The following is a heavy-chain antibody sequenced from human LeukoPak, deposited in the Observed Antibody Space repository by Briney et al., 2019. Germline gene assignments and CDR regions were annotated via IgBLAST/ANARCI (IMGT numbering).Heavy chain of an antibody. D-gene: IGHD3-22*01. CDR1: GFTFSSYG. Sequence: GGSLRLSCAASGFTFSSYGMHWVRQAPGKGLEWVALISYDGSDKYYADSVKGRFTISRDNSKDTLYLQMSSVRVDDTAVYYCARDRGRYYDSRGFYWGYYFDSWGQGILVTVST. CDR3: ARDRGRYYDSRGFYWGYYFDS. CDR2: ISYDGSDK. J-gene: IGHJ4*02. V-gene: IGHV3-30*03.